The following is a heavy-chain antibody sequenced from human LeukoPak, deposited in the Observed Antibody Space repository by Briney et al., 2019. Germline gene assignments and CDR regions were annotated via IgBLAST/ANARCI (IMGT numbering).Heavy chain of an antibody. Sequence: GASVKVSCKASGYTFTSYGISRVRQAPGQGLEWMGWISAYNGNTNYAQKLQGRVTMTTDTSTSTAYMELRSLRSDDTAVYYCAREELTRITIFGVAPDYWGQGTLVTVSS. CDR1: GYTFTSYG. CDR3: AREELTRITIFGVAPDY. CDR2: ISAYNGNT. D-gene: IGHD3-3*01. V-gene: IGHV1-18*01. J-gene: IGHJ4*02.